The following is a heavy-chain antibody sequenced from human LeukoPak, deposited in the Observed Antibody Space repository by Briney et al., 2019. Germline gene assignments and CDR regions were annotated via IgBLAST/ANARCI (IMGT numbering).Heavy chain of an antibody. V-gene: IGHV1-18*01. CDR2: ISAYNGNT. D-gene: IGHD3-22*01. Sequence: ASVKVSCKASGYTFTSYGISWVRQAPGQGLEWMGWISAYNGNTNYAQKLQGRVTMTTDTSTSTAYMELRSLRSDDKAVYYCARDFPTYYYDSSGYNSDRRWFDPWGQGTLVTVSS. CDR1: GYTFTSYG. CDR3: ARDFPTYYYDSSGYNSDRRWFDP. J-gene: IGHJ5*02.